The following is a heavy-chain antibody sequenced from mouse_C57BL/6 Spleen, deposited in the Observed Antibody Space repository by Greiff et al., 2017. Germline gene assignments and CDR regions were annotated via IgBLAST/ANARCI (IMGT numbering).Heavy chain of an antibody. CDR1: GFTFSNYW. CDR2: IRLKSDNSAT. Sequence: EVKVEESGGGLVQPGGSMKLSCVASGFTFSNYWMNWVRQSPEKGLEWVAQIRLKSDNSATHYAVSVKGRFTISRDDSKSCVYLKMNNLRAEDTGIYYCTGRYYYGSGYRTWFAYWGQGTLVTVSA. J-gene: IGHJ3*01. CDR3: TGRYYYGSGYRTWFAY. V-gene: IGHV6-3*01. D-gene: IGHD1-1*01.